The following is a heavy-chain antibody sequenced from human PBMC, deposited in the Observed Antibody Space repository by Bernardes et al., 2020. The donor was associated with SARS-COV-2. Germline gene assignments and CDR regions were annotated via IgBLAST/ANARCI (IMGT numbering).Heavy chain of an antibody. Sequence: GGSLRLSCAASGFTFSSYWMHWVRQGPGKGLVWVSRVNSAGSTTKYADSVKGRFTISRDNAKNTLYLQMNSLRAEDTAVYYCARVGWRVPTATDAFDIWGLGTMVTVSS. D-gene: IGHD2-2*01. CDR1: GFTFSSYW. CDR3: ARVGWRVPTATDAFDI. CDR2: VNSAGSTT. V-gene: IGHV3-74*03. J-gene: IGHJ3*02.